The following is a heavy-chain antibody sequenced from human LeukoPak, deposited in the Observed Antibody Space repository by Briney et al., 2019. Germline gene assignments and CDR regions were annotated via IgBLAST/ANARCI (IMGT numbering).Heavy chain of an antibody. CDR1: GYIFTNYL. CDR2: INPNSGGT. V-gene: IGHV1-2*06. CDR3: ARVVMLAVAEEFDY. Sequence: ASVKVSCKASGYIFTNYLIHWIRQAPGQGLEWMGRINPNSGGTNYAQKFQGRVTMTRDTSISTAYMELSRLRSDDTAVYYCARVVMLAVAEEFDYWGQGTLVTVSS. D-gene: IGHD6-19*01. J-gene: IGHJ4*02.